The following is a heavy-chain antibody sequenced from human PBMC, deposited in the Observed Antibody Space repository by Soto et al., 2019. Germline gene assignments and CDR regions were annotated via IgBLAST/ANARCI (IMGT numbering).Heavy chain of an antibody. CDR1: GGSISNSSYL. J-gene: IGHJ4*02. CDR3: ARLEGLATISYYFDF. CDR2: VSHIGST. D-gene: IGHD3-9*01. V-gene: IGHV4-39*01. Sequence: PSETLALTCTVSGGSISNSSYLWGWIRQPPGKGLQWIGSVSHIGSTNYNPSLKSRLTISLGTSKSQSSLKLSSVTAADSAVYFCARLEGLATISYYFDFWGPGALVTVSS.